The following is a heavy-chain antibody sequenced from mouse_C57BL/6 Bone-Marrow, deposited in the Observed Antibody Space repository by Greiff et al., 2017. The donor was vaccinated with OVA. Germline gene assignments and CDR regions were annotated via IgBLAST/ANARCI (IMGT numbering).Heavy chain of an antibody. J-gene: IGHJ3*01. CDR2: INPRSGGT. CDR1: GYTFTSYG. V-gene: IGHV1-81*01. CDR3: TRVEFITTPRFAY. Sequence: QVQLQQSGAELARPGASVKLSCKASGYTFTSYGMSWVKQSTGKGLEWIGEINPRSGGTYYNEKFKGKATLTADKSSSTAYMELRSLTSEASAVYLCTRVEFITTPRFAYWGKGTLVTVSA. D-gene: IGHD1-1*01.